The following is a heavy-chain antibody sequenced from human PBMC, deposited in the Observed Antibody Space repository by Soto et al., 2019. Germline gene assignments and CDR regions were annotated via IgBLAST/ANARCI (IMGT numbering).Heavy chain of an antibody. Sequence: GGSLRLSCAASGFTFSTYSMNWVRQAPGKGLEWVSGISCNSGSICYADSVKGRFTISRDNAKNSLYLQMNSLRAEDTALYYCAKDMSYSSVPQDIWGQGTMVTVSS. CDR3: AKDMSYSSVPQDI. D-gene: IGHD6-19*01. CDR2: ISCNSGSI. CDR1: GFTFSTYS. J-gene: IGHJ3*02. V-gene: IGHV3-9*01.